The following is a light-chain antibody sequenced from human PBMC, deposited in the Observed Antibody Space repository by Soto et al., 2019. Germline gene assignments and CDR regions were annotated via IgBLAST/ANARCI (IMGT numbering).Light chain of an antibody. J-gene: IGKJ4*01. CDR2: AAS. Sequence: IQLTQSPASLSASVGDRGTITSRASQGISSYLAWYQQKPGKAPKLLIYAASTLQSGVPSRFSGSGSGTDFTLTISSLQPEDFATYYCQQLNSYPLTFGRGTKVDIK. V-gene: IGKV1-9*01. CDR1: QGISSY. CDR3: QQLNSYPLT.